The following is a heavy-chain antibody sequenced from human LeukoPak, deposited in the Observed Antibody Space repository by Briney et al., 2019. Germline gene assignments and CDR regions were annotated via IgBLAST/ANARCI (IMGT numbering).Heavy chain of an antibody. Sequence: SQTLSLTCAISGDSVSSNSAAWNWIRQSPSRGLKWLGRTYYRSKWYNDYAVSVKSRITINPDTSKNRFSLQLNSVTPEDTAVYYCARDRAGIAVAGQTNYYYYGMDVWGQGTTVTVSS. CDR3: ARDRAGIAVAGQTNYYYYGMDV. CDR2: TYYRSKWYN. CDR1: GDSVSSNSAA. D-gene: IGHD6-19*01. V-gene: IGHV6-1*01. J-gene: IGHJ6*02.